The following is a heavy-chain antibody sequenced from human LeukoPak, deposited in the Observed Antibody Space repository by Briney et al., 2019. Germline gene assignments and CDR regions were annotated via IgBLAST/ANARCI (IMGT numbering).Heavy chain of an antibody. Sequence: SVTVSCKASGYTFTDYYMHWVRQAPGKGGEWMGWINPKSGGRSYAQRFQGRVTMTRDTSISTAYMELSRLRSDDTAVYYCATGERLVPAAMWFDYWGQGTLVTVSS. CDR1: GYTFTDYY. CDR3: ATGERLVPAAMWFDY. CDR2: INPKSGGR. V-gene: IGHV1-2*02. D-gene: IGHD2-2*01. J-gene: IGHJ4*02.